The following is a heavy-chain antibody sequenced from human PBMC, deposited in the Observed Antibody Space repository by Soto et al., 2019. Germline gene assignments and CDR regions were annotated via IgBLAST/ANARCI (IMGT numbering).Heavy chain of an antibody. Sequence: AETLSLTCTVSGGSISSYYWSWIRQPPGKGLEWIGYIYYSGSTNYNPSLKSRVTISVDTSKNQFSLKLSSVTAADTAVYYCARVPGFGSGSYQVDYWGQGTLVTVSS. V-gene: IGHV4-59*08. CDR3: ARVPGFGSGSYQVDY. D-gene: IGHD3-10*01. CDR1: GGSISSYY. J-gene: IGHJ4*02. CDR2: IYYSGST.